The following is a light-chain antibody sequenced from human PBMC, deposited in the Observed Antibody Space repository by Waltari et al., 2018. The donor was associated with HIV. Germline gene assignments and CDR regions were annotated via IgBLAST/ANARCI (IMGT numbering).Light chain of an antibody. Sequence: QSVLTQPPSVSGAPGRKVIISCTGSSSNIGAGYDVQWYQQCPGTAPKVLIYGNPNRPSGVPYRFSGSKSGNSASLAITGLQADDEADYYCQSYDSSLNGWVFGGRTKLTV. CDR3: QSYDSSLNGWV. V-gene: IGLV1-40*01. J-gene: IGLJ3*02. CDR1: SSNIGAGYD. CDR2: GNP.